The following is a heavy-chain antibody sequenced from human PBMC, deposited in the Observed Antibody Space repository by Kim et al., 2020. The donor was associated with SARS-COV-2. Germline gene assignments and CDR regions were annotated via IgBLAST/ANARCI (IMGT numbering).Heavy chain of an antibody. V-gene: IGHV1-24*01. J-gene: IGHJ6*02. D-gene: IGHD3-10*01. CDR2: FDPEDGET. Sequence: ASVKVSCKVSGYTLTELSMHWVRQAPGKGLEWMGGFDPEDGETIYAQKFQGRVTMTEDTSTDTAYMELSSLRSEDTAVYYCATLSMVRRVTPYYYYYYGMDVGGQGTTVTVSS. CDR1: GYTLTELS. CDR3: ATLSMVRRVTPYYYYYYGMDV.